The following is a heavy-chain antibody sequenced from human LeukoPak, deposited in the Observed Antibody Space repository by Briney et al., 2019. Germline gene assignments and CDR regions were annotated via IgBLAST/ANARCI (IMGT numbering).Heavy chain of an antibody. V-gene: IGHV3-53*01. J-gene: IGHJ3*02. CDR2: IYSGGST. Sequence: GGSLRLSCAASGFTVSSNYMSWVRQAPGKGLEWVSVIYSGGSTYYADSVKGRFTISRDNSKNTLYLQMNSLRAEDTAVYYCAREGYCSSTSCYTPGDAFDIWGQGTMVTVSS. CDR1: GFTVSSNY. D-gene: IGHD2-2*02. CDR3: AREGYCSSTSCYTPGDAFDI.